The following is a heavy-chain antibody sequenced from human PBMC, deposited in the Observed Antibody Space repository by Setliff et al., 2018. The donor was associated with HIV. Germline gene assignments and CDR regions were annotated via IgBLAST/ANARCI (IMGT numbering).Heavy chain of an antibody. CDR1: GFTVSSNY. Sequence: PGGSLRLSCAASGFTVSSNYMSWVRQAPGKGLEWVSVIYSGGSTYYADSVKGRFTISRDNSKNTLYLQMNSLRPDDTAAYYCTRDSYDESYYYGMDVWGQGTTVTVSS. CDR3: TRDSYDESYYYGMDV. V-gene: IGHV3-53*01. J-gene: IGHJ6*02. D-gene: IGHD3-10*01. CDR2: IYSGGST.